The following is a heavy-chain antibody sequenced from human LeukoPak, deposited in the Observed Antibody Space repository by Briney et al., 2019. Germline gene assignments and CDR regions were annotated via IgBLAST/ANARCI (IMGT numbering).Heavy chain of an antibody. Sequence: LRLSCAASGFTFSSYGIHWVRQAPGKGLEWIGSMYYSGSTDYNPSLESRVTMSVDTSKNQFSLKLSSVTAADTAVYYCARSGYSGYDWNYWGQGTLATVSS. CDR2: MYYSGST. V-gene: IGHV4-39*07. J-gene: IGHJ4*02. CDR1: GFTFSSYGIH. D-gene: IGHD5-12*01. CDR3: ARSGYSGYDWNY.